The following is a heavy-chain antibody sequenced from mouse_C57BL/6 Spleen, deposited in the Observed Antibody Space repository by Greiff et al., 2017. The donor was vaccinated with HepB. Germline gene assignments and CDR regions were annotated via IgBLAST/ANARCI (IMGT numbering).Heavy chain of an antibody. CDR3: TALLRYSPMDY. CDR1: GFTFSNYW. Sequence: EVQRVESGGGLVQPGGSMKLSCVASGFTFSNYWMNWVRQSPEKGLEWVAQIRLKSDNYATHYAESVKGRFTISRDDSKSSVYLQMNNLRAEDTGIYYCTALLRYSPMDYWGQGTSVTVSS. J-gene: IGHJ4*01. CDR2: IRLKSDNYAT. V-gene: IGHV6-3*01. D-gene: IGHD1-1*01.